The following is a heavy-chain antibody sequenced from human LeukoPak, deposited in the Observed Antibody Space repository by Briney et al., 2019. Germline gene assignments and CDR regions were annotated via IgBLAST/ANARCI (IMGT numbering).Heavy chain of an antibody. Sequence: VASVKVSCKASGGTFSIYAISWVRQAPGQGLEWMGGIIPIFGTANYTQKFQGRVTITADESTSTAYMELSSLRSEDTAVYYCARRGTTGTTSWFDPWGQGTLVTVSS. J-gene: IGHJ5*02. CDR2: IIPIFGTA. CDR3: ARRGTTGTTSWFDP. V-gene: IGHV1-69*01. CDR1: GGTFSIYA. D-gene: IGHD1-1*01.